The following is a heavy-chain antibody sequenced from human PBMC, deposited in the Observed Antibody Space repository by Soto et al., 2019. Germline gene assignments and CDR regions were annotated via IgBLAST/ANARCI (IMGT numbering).Heavy chain of an antibody. CDR2: IYYSGST. Sequence: PFVLLRHPYSVAGGHISSYDCSRILKPPGKGLEWIGYIYYSGSTNYNPSLKSRVTISVDTSKNQFSLKLSSVTAADTAVYYCARRSESYFGEQFGYWGQGTLVTGSS. V-gene: IGHV4-59*01. D-gene: IGHD1-26*01. CDR1: GGHISSYD. CDR3: ARRSESYFGEQFGY. J-gene: IGHJ4*02.